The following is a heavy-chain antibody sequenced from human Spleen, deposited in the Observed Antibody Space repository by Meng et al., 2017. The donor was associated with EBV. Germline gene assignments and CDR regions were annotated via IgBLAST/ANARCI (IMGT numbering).Heavy chain of an antibody. V-gene: IGHV1-69*01. CDR1: GGTFRRDA. J-gene: IGHJ4*02. Sequence: QVQLVRSGGVVKRPGCWGKVSCKAAGGTFRRDAVRWVRQAPGQGLEWMGGLIPKSDAPYYAQKFQDRVTITADESTSTHYMDLSGLRSEDTAVYYCASESGRGFTPDYWGQGTLVTVSS. CDR3: ASESGRGFTPDY. D-gene: IGHD3-10*01. CDR2: LIPKSDAP.